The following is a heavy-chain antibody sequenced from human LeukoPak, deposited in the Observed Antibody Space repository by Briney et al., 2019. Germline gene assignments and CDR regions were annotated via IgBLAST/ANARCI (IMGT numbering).Heavy chain of an antibody. Sequence: GGSLRLSCAASGFSFSTYSMNWVRQAPGKGLEWVSYITGSSSTTYYADSVKGRFTISRDNAKNSLYLQMNSLRDEDTAVYYCARDLIAAAAYYYYGMDVWGQGTTATVSS. V-gene: IGHV3-48*02. D-gene: IGHD6-13*01. CDR3: ARDLIAAAAYYYYGMDV. CDR2: ITGSSSTT. CDR1: GFSFSTYS. J-gene: IGHJ6*02.